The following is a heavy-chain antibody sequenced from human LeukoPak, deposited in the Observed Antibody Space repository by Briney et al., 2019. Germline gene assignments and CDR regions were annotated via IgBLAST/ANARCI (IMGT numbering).Heavy chain of an antibody. V-gene: IGHV3-48*03. CDR3: ARRDSSGYLIYYLDY. Sequence: GGSLRLSCAASGFTFSSYEMNWVRQAPGKGLEWVSYISSSGSTIYYADSVKGRFTISRDNAKNSLYLQMNSLRAEDTAVYYCARRDSSGYLIYYLDYWGQGTLVTVSS. CDR2: ISSSGSTI. D-gene: IGHD3-22*01. CDR1: GFTFSSYE. J-gene: IGHJ4*02.